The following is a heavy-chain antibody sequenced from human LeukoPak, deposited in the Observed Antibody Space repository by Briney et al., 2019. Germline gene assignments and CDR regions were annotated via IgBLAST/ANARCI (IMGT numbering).Heavy chain of an antibody. Sequence: PGGSLRLSCAASGFTFSDYYMTWIRQAPGKGLEWVSYISSSTSTIYYADSVKGRFTISRDNAKNSLYLQMNRLRAEDTAVYYCARLRVEMATILFSYYYMDVWGKGTTVTVSS. CDR2: ISSSTSTI. D-gene: IGHD5-24*01. J-gene: IGHJ6*03. CDR3: ARLRVEMATILFSYYYMDV. V-gene: IGHV3-11*04. CDR1: GFTFSDYY.